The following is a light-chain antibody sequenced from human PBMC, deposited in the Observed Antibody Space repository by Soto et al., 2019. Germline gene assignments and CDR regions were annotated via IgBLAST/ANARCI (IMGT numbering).Light chain of an antibody. Sequence: QSALTQPASVSASPGQSITIPCTGTSSDVGSYNLVSWFQQHPGKVPKLLIYEGTKRPSGLSDRFPGSKSGTTASLTISGLQAEDEANYYCYSYAGENLYVFGTGTKVTVL. V-gene: IGLV2-23*01. CDR3: YSYAGENLYV. CDR1: SSDVGSYNL. J-gene: IGLJ1*01. CDR2: EGT.